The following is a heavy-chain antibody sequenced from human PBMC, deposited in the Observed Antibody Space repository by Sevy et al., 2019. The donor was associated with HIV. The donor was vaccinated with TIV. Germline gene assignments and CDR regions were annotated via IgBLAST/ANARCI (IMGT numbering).Heavy chain of an antibody. CDR2: ISSSGSTI. V-gene: IGHV3-11*01. CDR3: ARDFTMILTGVDAFDI. Sequence: GGSLRLSCAASGFTFSDYYMSWIRQAPGKGLERVSYISSSGSTIYYADSVKGRFTISRDNAKNSLYLQMNSLRAEDTAVYYCARDFTMILTGVDAFDIWGQGTMVTVSS. J-gene: IGHJ3*02. D-gene: IGHD3-22*01. CDR1: GFTFSDYY.